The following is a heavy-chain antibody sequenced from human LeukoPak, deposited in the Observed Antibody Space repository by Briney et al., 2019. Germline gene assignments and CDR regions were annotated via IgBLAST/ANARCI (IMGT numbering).Heavy chain of an antibody. CDR3: AKDLHSGYDLDDAFDI. Sequence: GGSLRLSCAASGFTFSDYYMSWIRQAPGKGLEWVSYISSSGSTIYYADSVKGRFTISRDNSKNTLYLQMNSLRAEDTAVYYCAKDLHSGYDLDDAFDIWGQGTMVTVSS. J-gene: IGHJ3*02. CDR2: ISSSGSTI. V-gene: IGHV3-11*01. CDR1: GFTFSDYY. D-gene: IGHD5-12*01.